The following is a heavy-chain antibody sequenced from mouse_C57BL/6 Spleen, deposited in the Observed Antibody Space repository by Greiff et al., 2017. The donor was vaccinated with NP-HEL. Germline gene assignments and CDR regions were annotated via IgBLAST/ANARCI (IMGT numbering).Heavy chain of an antibody. V-gene: IGHV1-82*01. D-gene: IGHD3-2*02. CDR2: IYPGDGDT. CDR1: GYAFSSSW. Sequence: QVQLKQSGPELVKPGASVKISCKASGYAFSSSWMNWVKQRPGKGLEWIGRIYPGDGDTNYNGKFKGKATLTADKSSSTAYMQLSSLTSEDSAVYFCAREKAAQAPFAYWGQGTLVTVSA. CDR3: AREKAAQAPFAY. J-gene: IGHJ3*01.